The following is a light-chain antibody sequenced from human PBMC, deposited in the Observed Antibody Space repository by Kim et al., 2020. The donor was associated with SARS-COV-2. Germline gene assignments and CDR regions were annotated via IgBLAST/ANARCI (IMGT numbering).Light chain of an antibody. CDR1: QSVSSY. CDR3: QQRSNWPPRYS. Sequence: PGERATLSCRASQSVSSYLAWYQQKPGQAPRLLIYDASNRATGIPARFSGSGSGTDFTLTISSLEPEDFAVYYCQQRSNWPPRYSFGQGTKLEIK. CDR2: DAS. J-gene: IGKJ2*03. V-gene: IGKV3-11*01.